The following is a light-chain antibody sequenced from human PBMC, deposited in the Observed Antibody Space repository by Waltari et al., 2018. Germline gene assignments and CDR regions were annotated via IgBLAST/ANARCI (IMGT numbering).Light chain of an antibody. CDR3: QQYATSWT. J-gene: IGKJ1*01. CDR2: GAS. CDR1: QIVSIHY. V-gene: IGKV3-20*01. Sequence: EIVLTQSPGTLSLSPGERATLPCRASQIVSIHYLAWYQQKPGQAPRLLIYGASSRATGIPDRFSGSGSGTDFTLTISRLEPEDFAVYYCQQYATSWTFGQGTKVEIK.